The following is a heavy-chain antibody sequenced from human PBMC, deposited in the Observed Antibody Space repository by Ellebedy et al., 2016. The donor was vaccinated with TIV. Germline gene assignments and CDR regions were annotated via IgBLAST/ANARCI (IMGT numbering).Heavy chain of an antibody. CDR2: INSDGRRT. J-gene: IGHJ4*02. D-gene: IGHD3-10*01. CDR1: GFIFSSYW. Sequence: PGGSLRLSCAASGFIFSSYWMHWVRQAPGKGLVWVSRINSDGRRTDYADSVVKGRFPISRDNAKNTLYLQMNSLRAEDKAVYYCARICSSGSGSYWNYWGQGTLVTVSS. V-gene: IGHV3-74*01. CDR3: ARICSSGSGSYWNY.